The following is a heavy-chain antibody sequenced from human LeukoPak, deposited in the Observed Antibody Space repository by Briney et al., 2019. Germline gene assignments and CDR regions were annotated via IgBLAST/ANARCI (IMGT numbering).Heavy chain of an antibody. CDR1: GSTFSSYA. CDR3: VKSAGKDGYRDVFDI. J-gene: IGHJ3*02. Sequence: GGSLRLSCAASGSTFSSYAMSWVRQAPGKGLEWVSTITKSGDQTHYADSVRGLFTISRDIFKNTLYLQMNSLRAEDTAVYHCVKSAGKDGYRDVFDIWGQGTVVTVSS. CDR2: ITKSGDQT. D-gene: IGHD5-24*01. V-gene: IGHV3-23*01.